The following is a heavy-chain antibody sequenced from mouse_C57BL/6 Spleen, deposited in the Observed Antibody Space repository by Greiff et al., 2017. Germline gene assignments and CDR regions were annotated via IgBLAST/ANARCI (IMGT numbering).Heavy chain of an antibody. CDR1: GYAFSSSW. Sequence: QVQLQQPGPELVKPGASVKISCKASGYAFSSSWMNWVKQRPGKGLEWIGRIYPGDGDTNYNGKFKGKATLTADKSSSTAYMQLSSLTSGDSAVYCGARNYGSCGNQAWFAYWGQGTLVTVS. D-gene: IGHD2-1*01. V-gene: IGHV1-82*01. CDR3: ARNYGSCGNQAWFAY. CDR2: IYPGDGDT. J-gene: IGHJ3*01.